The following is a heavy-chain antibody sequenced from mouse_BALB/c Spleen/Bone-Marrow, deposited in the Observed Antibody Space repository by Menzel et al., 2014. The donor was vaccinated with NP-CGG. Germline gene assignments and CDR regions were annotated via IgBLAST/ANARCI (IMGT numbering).Heavy chain of an antibody. CDR3: ARDYGTGAMDY. CDR2: IWGDGST. D-gene: IGHD1-1*01. CDR1: GFSLTGYG. Sequence: VMLVESGPGLVAPSQSLAITCTVSGFSLTGYGVNWVRQPPGKGLEWLGEIWGDGSTDYNSALKSRLSISKDNSKSQVFLKMNSLQTDDTARYYCARDYGTGAMDYWGQGTSVTVSS. V-gene: IGHV2-6-7*01. J-gene: IGHJ4*01.